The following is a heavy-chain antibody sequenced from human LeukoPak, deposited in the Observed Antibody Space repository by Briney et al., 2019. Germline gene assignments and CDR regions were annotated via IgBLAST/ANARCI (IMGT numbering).Heavy chain of an antibody. CDR2: IYYSGSS. CDR3: ARDPVTAGYYYGMDV. CDR1: GGSISSYY. J-gene: IGHJ6*02. V-gene: IGHV4-59*01. D-gene: IGHD2-21*02. Sequence: KPSETLSLTCTVSGGSISSYYWSWIRQPPGKGLEWIGYIYYSGSSNYNPSLKSRVTISVDMSKNQFSLNLSSVTAADTAVYYCARDPVTAGYYYGMDVWGQGTTVTVSS.